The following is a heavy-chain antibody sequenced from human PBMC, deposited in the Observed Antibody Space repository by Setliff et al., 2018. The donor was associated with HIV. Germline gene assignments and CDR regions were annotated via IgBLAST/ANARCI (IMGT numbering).Heavy chain of an antibody. CDR1: GYSISTAYY. Sequence: PSETLSLTCAVSGYSISTAYYWGWIRQPPGKGLEWIGSVYHSGTTYYNPSLKSRVTISVDTSSNHFSLRLTSVTAADTAVYYCARARFWSGYYTGDNYYYMDVWGKGTTVTVS. J-gene: IGHJ6*03. D-gene: IGHD3-3*01. CDR2: VYHSGTT. CDR3: ARARFWSGYYTGDNYYYMDV. V-gene: IGHV4-38-2*01.